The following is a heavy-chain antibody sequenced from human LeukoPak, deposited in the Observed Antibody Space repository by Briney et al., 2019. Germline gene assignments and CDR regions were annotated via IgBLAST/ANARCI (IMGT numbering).Heavy chain of an antibody. CDR1: GFIFSTNS. D-gene: IGHD3-16*01. CDR2: ISSSSSTI. J-gene: IGHJ4*02. V-gene: IGHV3-48*04. Sequence: GGSLRLSCAASGFIFSTNSMNGVRQAPGKGLEWVSYISSSSSTIYYAVSVKGRFTISRDNAKNSLYLQMNSLSAEDTAVYYCARGGGFDYWGQGILVTVSS. CDR3: ARGGGFDY.